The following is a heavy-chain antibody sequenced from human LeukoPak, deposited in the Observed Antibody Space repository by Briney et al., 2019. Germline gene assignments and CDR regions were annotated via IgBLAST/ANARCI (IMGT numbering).Heavy chain of an antibody. V-gene: IGHV1-69*17. Sequence: GSSVKVSFKASGGTFISYAISWVRQAPGQGLEWMGRIIPIFGIANYAQKFQGRVTITADKSTSTAYMELSSLRSEDTAVYYCASSYYYDSSGYYEVDYWGQGTLVTVSS. CDR2: IIPIFGIA. D-gene: IGHD3-22*01. J-gene: IGHJ4*02. CDR1: GGTFISYA. CDR3: ASSYYYDSSGYYEVDY.